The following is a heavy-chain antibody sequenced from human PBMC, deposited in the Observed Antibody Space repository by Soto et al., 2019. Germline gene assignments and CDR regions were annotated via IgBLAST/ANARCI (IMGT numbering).Heavy chain of an antibody. CDR2: ISSSSSYI. CDR1: GFTFSSYS. CDR3: ASSSGRSLYYFDY. Sequence: EVQLVESGGGLVKPGGSLRLSCAASGFTFSSYSMNWVRQAPGKGLEWVSSISSSSSYIYYADSVKGRFTISRDNAKNSLYLQMNSLRAEDTAVYYWASSSGRSLYYFDYWGQGTLVTVSS. V-gene: IGHV3-21*01. D-gene: IGHD6-19*01. J-gene: IGHJ4*02.